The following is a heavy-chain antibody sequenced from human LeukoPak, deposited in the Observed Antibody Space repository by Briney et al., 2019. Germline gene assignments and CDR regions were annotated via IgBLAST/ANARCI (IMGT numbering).Heavy chain of an antibody. J-gene: IGHJ5*02. CDR1: GYTFTGYY. Sequence: GASVKVSCKASGYTFTGYYMHWVRQAPGQGLEWMGWINPNSGGTNYAQKLQGRVTMTTDTSTSTAYMELRSLRSDDTAVYYCARDRYGGNSKYNWFDPWGQGTLVTVSS. V-gene: IGHV1-2*02. CDR3: ARDRYGGNSKYNWFDP. D-gene: IGHD4-23*01. CDR2: INPNSGGT.